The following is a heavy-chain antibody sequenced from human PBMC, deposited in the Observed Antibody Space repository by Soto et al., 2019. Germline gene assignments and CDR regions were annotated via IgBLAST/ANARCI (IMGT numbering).Heavy chain of an antibody. V-gene: IGHV3-23*01. CDR3: AKEVRYCSGGSCYGDPH. CDR2: ISGSGGST. D-gene: IGHD2-15*01. Sequence: PGGSLRLSCAASGFTFSSYAMSWVRQAPGKGLEWVSAISGSGGSTYYAGSVKGRFTISRDNSKNTLYLQMNSLRAEDTAVYYCAKEVRYCSGGSCYGDPHWGQGTLVTVSS. J-gene: IGHJ1*01. CDR1: GFTFSSYA.